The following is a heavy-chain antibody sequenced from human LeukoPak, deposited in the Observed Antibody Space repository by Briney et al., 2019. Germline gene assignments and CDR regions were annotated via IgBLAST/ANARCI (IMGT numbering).Heavy chain of an antibody. D-gene: IGHD3-10*01. CDR1: GFTFSSYW. CDR3: ARGAQGITMVRGVIHYYMDV. J-gene: IGHJ6*03. Sequence: GGSLRLSCAASGFTFSSYWMSWVRQAPGKGLEWGANIKQDGSEKYYVDSVKGRFTISRDNAKNSLYLQMNSLRAEDTAVYYCARGAQGITMVRGVIHYYMDVWGKGTTVTVSS. V-gene: IGHV3-7*01. CDR2: IKQDGSEK.